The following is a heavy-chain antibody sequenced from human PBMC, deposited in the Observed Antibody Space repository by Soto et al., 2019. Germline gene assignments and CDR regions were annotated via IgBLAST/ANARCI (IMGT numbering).Heavy chain of an antibody. CDR2: IWYDGSNK. CDR3: ARVRYSGYDLNYYMDV. V-gene: IGHV3-33*01. D-gene: IGHD5-12*01. J-gene: IGHJ6*03. CDR1: GFTFSSYG. Sequence: QVQLVESGGGVVQPGRSLRLSCAASGFTFSSYGMHWVRQAPGKGLEWVAVIWYDGSNKYYADSVKGRFTISRDNSKNTLYLQMNSLRAEDTAVYYCARVRYSGYDLNYYMDVWGKGTTVTVSS.